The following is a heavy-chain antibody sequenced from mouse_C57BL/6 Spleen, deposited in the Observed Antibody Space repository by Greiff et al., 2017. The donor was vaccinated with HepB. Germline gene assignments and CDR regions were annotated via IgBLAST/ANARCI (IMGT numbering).Heavy chain of an antibody. CDR2: IYPGSGST. V-gene: IGHV1-55*01. CDR1: GYTFTSYW. Sequence: QVQLQQPGAELVKPGASVKMSCKASGYTFTSYWITWVKQRPGQGLEWIGDIYPGSGSTNYNEKFKSKATLTVDTSSSTAYMQLSSLTSEDSAVYYCARGEYYDYVGYFDVWGTGTTVTVSS. D-gene: IGHD2-4*01. CDR3: ARGEYYDYVGYFDV. J-gene: IGHJ1*03.